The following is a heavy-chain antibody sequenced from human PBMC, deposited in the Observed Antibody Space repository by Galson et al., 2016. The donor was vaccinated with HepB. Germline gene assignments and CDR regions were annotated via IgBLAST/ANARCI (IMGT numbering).Heavy chain of an antibody. Sequence: SETLSLTCNVSGGSISGSNYYWGWIRQPPEKGLEWIGYAFYSGITNCNPSLKSRVTISIDTSKNQFSLKLSSVTAADTAVYYCARGEGYNLYWGQGTLVTVSS. CDR3: ARGEGYNLY. D-gene: IGHD5-24*01. V-gene: IGHV4-61*05. CDR2: AFYSGIT. J-gene: IGHJ4*02. CDR1: GGSISGSNYY.